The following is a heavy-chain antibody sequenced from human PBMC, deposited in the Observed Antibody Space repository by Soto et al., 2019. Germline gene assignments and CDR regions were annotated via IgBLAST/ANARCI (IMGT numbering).Heavy chain of an antibody. J-gene: IGHJ4*02. V-gene: IGHV2-5*02. Sequence: QITLKEPGPTLVKPTQTLTLTCTFSGFSLSSTRVAVGWIRQPPGKALEWLALLYLDDDKRYSPFLKGRLTITKDTSKNQVVLTMTNMYPVDTATYYCAHSVVAGLGYYFDYWGQGTLVTVSS. CDR3: AHSVVAGLGYYFDY. CDR2: LYLDDDK. CDR1: GFSLSSTRVA. D-gene: IGHD6-19*01.